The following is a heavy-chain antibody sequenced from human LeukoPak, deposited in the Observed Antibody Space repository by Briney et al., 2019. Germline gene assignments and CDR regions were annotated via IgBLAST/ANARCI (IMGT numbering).Heavy chain of an antibody. D-gene: IGHD5-24*01. V-gene: IGHV3-21*01. CDR1: GFSFSDYY. CDR3: ARGEHKATITGLDS. J-gene: IGHJ4*02. CDR2: ISSSSSYI. Sequence: PGGSLRLSCAASGFSFSDYYMHWVRQAPGKGLEGVSAISSSSSYIYYADSVKGRFTISRDNAENSVSLQMHGLRAGDTAVYFCARGEHKATITGLDSWGQGTLVTVSS.